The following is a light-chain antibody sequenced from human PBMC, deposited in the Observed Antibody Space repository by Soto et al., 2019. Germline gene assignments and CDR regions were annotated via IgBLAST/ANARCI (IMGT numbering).Light chain of an antibody. CDR2: EVS. CDR3: SSYTSSSTRV. J-gene: IGLJ3*02. V-gene: IGLV2-14*01. CDR1: SSDVGGYNY. Sequence: QSALTQPASVSGSPGQWITSSCTGTSSDVGGYNYVSWYQQHPGKAPKLMIYEVSNRPSGVSNRFSGSKSGNTASLTISGLQAEDEADYYCSSYTSSSTRVFGGGTKVTVL.